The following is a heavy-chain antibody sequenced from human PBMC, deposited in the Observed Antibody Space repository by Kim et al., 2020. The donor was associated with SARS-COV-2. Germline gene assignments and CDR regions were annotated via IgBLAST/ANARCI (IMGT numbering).Heavy chain of an antibody. CDR2: ISHDGSNK. Sequence: GGSLRLSCAASGFTFSTYAMHWVRQAPGKGLEWVAAISHDGSNKDDADSVKSRFIISRDNSKNTLYLQMNSLRAEDTAVYYCARPCWSNIRRRNWFDPCGQGTLVTVSA. CDR1: GFTFSTYA. D-gene: IGHD3-3*01. V-gene: IGHV3-30-3*01. J-gene: IGHJ5*02. CDR3: ARPCWSNIRRRNWFDP.